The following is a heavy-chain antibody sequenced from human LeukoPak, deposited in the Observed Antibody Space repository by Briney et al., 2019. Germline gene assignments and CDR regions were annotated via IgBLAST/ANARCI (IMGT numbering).Heavy chain of an antibody. CDR2: IYYSGST. V-gene: IGHV4-30-4*01. CDR1: GGSISSGDYY. CDR3: ARGLGYCSSTSCYNWFDP. J-gene: IGHJ5*02. D-gene: IGHD2-2*01. Sequence: PSETLSLTCTVSGGSISSGDYYWSWIRQPPGKGLEWIGYIYYSGSTYYNPSLKSRVTISVDTSKNQFSLELSSVTAADTAVYYCARGLGYCSSTSCYNWFDPWGQGTLVTVSS.